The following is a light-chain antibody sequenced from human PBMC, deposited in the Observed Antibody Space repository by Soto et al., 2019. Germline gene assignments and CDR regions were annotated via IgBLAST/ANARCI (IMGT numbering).Light chain of an antibody. CDR3: KQSLQTPLA. V-gene: IGKV2-28*01. Sequence: DIEMTQSPLSLPVTPGEPASLSCRSSQSLLHTDGYNYLDWYLQKPGQSPQLLIYLASYRASGVPDRFSGSGSGTDFTLTISRVEAEDFGVYYCKQSLQTPLAFGGGTKVEIK. CDR2: LAS. J-gene: IGKJ4*01. CDR1: QSLLHTDGYNY.